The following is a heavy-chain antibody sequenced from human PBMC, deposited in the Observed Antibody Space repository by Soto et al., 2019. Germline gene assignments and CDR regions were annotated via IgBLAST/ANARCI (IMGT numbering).Heavy chain of an antibody. Sequence: SGPTLVNPTQTLTLTCTFSGFSLSTSGVGVGWIHQPPGKALEWLAFIYWNDDKRYSPSLKSRLTITKDTSKNQVVLTMTNMEPVDTPPYYCPPSLDCSGGSCYKHYYYYGMDVWGQGTTVTVPS. CDR2: IYWNDDK. CDR3: PPSLDCSGGSCYKHYYYYGMDV. J-gene: IGHJ6*02. CDR1: GFSLSTSGVG. V-gene: IGHV2-5*01. D-gene: IGHD2-15*01.